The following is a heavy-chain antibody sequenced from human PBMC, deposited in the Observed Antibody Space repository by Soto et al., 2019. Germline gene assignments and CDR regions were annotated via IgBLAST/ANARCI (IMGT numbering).Heavy chain of an antibody. V-gene: IGHV1-46*01. Sequence: ASVKVSCKAAGYTFTSYYVHWLRQAPGQGLESMGLINPGSGTTSYAQKFQGRVTMTRDTSASTVYMELSSLRSEDTAVYYCARVTNYNRGRLDYWGQGTLVTVSS. CDR2: INPGSGTT. J-gene: IGHJ4*02. D-gene: IGHD3-10*01. CDR1: GYTFTSYY. CDR3: ARVTNYNRGRLDY.